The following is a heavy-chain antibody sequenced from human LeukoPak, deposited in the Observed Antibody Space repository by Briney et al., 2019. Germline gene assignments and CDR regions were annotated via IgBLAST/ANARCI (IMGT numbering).Heavy chain of an antibody. J-gene: IGHJ4*02. CDR3: ARREDQDYYDY. V-gene: IGHV5-51*01. Sequence: GESLQISCKGSGYSFTSYWIGWVRQLPGKGLEWMGIIYPGDSDTRYSPSFQGQVTVSADKSISTAYLQWSSLKASDTAMYYCARREDQDYYDYWGQGTLVTVSS. CDR1: GYSFTSYW. CDR2: IYPGDSDT.